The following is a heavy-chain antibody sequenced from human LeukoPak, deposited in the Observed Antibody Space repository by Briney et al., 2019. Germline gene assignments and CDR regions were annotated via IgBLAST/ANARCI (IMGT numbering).Heavy chain of an antibody. D-gene: IGHD6-6*01. CDR3: ARGERPGCDY. CDR2: ISYSRST. J-gene: IGHJ4*02. Sequence: SETLSLTCTVSGGSITSYYWSWIRQPPGKGLEWIGYISYSRSTSYNPSLKSRATMSLDTSKNQFSLNLNSVTAADTAVYYCARGERPGCDYWGQGTLVTVSS. CDR1: GGSITSYY. V-gene: IGHV4-59*01.